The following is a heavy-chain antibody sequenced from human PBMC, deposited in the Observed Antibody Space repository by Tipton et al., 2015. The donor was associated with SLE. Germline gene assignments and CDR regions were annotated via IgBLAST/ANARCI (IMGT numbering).Heavy chain of an antibody. J-gene: IGHJ5*02. V-gene: IGHV4-34*01. CDR1: GGSFSGYY. CDR3: ARGAAMIVVVITSVNWFDP. D-gene: IGHD3-22*01. Sequence: TLSLTCAVYGGSFSGYYWSWIRQPPGKGLEWIGEINHSGSTNYNPYLKSRVTISVDTSKNQFSLKLSSVTAADTAVYYCARGAAMIVVVITSVNWFDPWGQGTLVTVSS. CDR2: INHSGST.